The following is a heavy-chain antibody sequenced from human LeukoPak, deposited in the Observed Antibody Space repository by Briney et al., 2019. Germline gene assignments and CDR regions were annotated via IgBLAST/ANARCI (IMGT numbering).Heavy chain of an antibody. CDR2: IYNSGT. CDR3: ARDLNL. V-gene: IGHV4-4*07. D-gene: IGHD1-14*01. Sequence: PSETLSLTCTVSGGSISNNYWGWIRQPAGKGLEWIGRIYNSGTTSNPSLKSRVTMSVDMSRNQFSLKLGSVTAADTAVYYCARDLNLWGQGTTVTVSS. CDR1: GGSISNNY. J-gene: IGHJ6*02.